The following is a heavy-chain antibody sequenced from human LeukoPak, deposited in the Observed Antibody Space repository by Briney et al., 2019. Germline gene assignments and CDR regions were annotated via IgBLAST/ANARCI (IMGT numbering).Heavy chain of an antibody. Sequence: GASVKVSCKASGYTFTGYYMHWVRQAPGQGLEWMGWINPNSGGTNYAQKFQGRVTMTRDTSISTAYMELSRLRSDDTAVYYCASSRIVPAAISAFDIWGQGTMVTVSS. CDR2: INPNSGGT. D-gene: IGHD2-2*01. CDR3: ASSRIVPAAISAFDI. J-gene: IGHJ3*02. CDR1: GYTFTGYY. V-gene: IGHV1-2*02.